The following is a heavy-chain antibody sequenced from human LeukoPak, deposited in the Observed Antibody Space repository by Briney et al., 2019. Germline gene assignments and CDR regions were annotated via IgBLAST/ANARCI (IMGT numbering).Heavy chain of an antibody. D-gene: IGHD1-26*01. J-gene: IGHJ4*02. CDR3: ARDEVGAAH. CDR2: IYYSGST. Sequence: SETLSLTCTVSGGSISSYYWSWIRQPPGKGLEWIGHIYYSGSTNYNPSLKSRVTISIDTSKNQFSLKLSSVTAADTAVYYCARDEVGAAHWGQGTLVTVSS. CDR1: GGSISSYY. V-gene: IGHV4-59*12.